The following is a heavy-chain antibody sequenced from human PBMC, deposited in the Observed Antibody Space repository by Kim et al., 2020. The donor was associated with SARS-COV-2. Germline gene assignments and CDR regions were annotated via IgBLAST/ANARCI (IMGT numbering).Heavy chain of an antibody. V-gene: IGHV6-1*01. J-gene: IGHJ6*02. CDR3: ARDCLKGDRLHYYYGMDV. CDR2: TYYRSKWYN. CDR1: GDSVSSNSAA. Sequence: SQTLSLTCAISGDSVSSNSAAWNWIRQSPSRGLEWLGRTYYRSKWYNDYAVSVKSRITINPDTSKNQFSLQLNSVTPEDTAVYYCARDCLKGDRLHYYYGMDVWGQGTTVTVSS. D-gene: IGHD3-16*01.